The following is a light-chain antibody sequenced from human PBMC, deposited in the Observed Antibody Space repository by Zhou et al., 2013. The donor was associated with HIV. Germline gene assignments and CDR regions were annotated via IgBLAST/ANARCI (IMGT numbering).Light chain of an antibody. CDR1: QNIGHF. J-gene: IGKJ4*01. CDR2: DSS. V-gene: IGKV3D-15*01. Sequence: EILLTQSPATLFLSPGERATLSCRASQNIGHFLAWYQHKPGQAPRLLIFDSSGRATGIPARFSGIGSGTEFTLTISSLQSEDFAVYYCQQYNNWPRTFGGGTKVEIK. CDR3: QQYNNWPRT.